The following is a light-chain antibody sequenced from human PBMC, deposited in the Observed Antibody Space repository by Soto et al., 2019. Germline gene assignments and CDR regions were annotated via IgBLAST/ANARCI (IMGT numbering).Light chain of an antibody. CDR3: QAWGSSTPVV. Sequence: SYELTQPPSVSVSPGQTARITCSGDKLGDKYVCWYQQKPGQSPVLVIYQDTKRPSGIPERFSGSNSGNTATLTISGTQAMDEADYSCQAWGSSTPVVFGGGTKLTVL. CDR2: QDT. CDR1: KLGDKY. J-gene: IGLJ2*01. V-gene: IGLV3-1*01.